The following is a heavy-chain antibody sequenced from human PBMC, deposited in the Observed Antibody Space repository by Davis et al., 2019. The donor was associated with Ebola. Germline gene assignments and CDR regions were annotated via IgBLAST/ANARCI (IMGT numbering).Heavy chain of an antibody. D-gene: IGHD3-22*01. CDR2: IYPGDSDT. J-gene: IGHJ4*02. CDR3: ATSHPPAYYYDSSGYWFGMAY. CDR1: GYSFTSYW. Sequence: GESLKISCKGSGYSFTSYWIGWVRQMPGKGLEWMGIIYPGDSDTRYSPSFQGQVTISADKSISTAYLQWSSLKASDTAMYYCATSHPPAYYYDSSGYWFGMAYWGQGTLVTVSS. V-gene: IGHV5-51*01.